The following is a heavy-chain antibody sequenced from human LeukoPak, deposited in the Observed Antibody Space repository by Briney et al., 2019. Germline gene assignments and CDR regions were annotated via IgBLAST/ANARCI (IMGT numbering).Heavy chain of an antibody. V-gene: IGHV1-2*02. J-gene: IGHJ4*02. CDR1: GYTFTGYY. Sequence: ASVKVSCKASGYTFTGYYMHWVRQAPGQGPEWMGWINPNSGGTNYAQKFQGRVTMTSDTTISTAYMQLSRLRSDDTAVYYCARVRVRYSYGLAPFDYWGQGTLVTVSS. D-gene: IGHD5-18*01. CDR2: INPNSGGT. CDR3: ARVRVRYSYGLAPFDY.